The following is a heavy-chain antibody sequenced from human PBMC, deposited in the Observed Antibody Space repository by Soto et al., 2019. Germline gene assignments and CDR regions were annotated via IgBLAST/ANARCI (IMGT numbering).Heavy chain of an antibody. Sequence: GSLILSCAASGXTFSSYWMHWVRQAPGKGLELVAVISYDGSNKYYADSVKGRFTISRDNSKNTLYLQMNSLRAEDTAVYYCAKAISITGTTIGHWGQGTLGTVS. CDR1: GXTFSSYW. CDR3: AKAISITGTTIGH. D-gene: IGHD1-7*01. J-gene: IGHJ4*02. V-gene: IGHV3-30*18. CDR2: ISYDGSNK.